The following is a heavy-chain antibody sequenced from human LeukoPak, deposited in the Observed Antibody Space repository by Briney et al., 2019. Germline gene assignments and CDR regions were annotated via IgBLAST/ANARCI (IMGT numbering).Heavy chain of an antibody. Sequence: GGSLRLSCAASGFTFSSYWMSWVRQAPGKGLEGVANIKQDGSEKYYVDSVKGRFTISRDNAKNSLYLQMNSLRAEDTAVYYCARDHDYYDSSGYFYYFDYWGQGTLVTVSS. D-gene: IGHD3-22*01. CDR1: GFTFSSYW. V-gene: IGHV3-7*01. J-gene: IGHJ4*02. CDR2: IKQDGSEK. CDR3: ARDHDYYDSSGYFYYFDY.